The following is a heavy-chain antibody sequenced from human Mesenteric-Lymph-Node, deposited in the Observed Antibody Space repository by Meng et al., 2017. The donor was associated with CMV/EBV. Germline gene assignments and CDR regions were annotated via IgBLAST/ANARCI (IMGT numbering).Heavy chain of an antibody. J-gene: IGHJ4*02. CDR2: INHSGST. CDR3: ARGMGATGPLDFDY. CDR1: GRSSSGYY. Sequence: AVYGRSSSGYYCSCIRQPPGKGLEWIGEINHSGSTNYSPSLKSRVTISVDTSKNQFSLKLSSVTAADTAVYYCARGMGATGPLDFDYWGQGTLVTVSS. V-gene: IGHV4-34*01. D-gene: IGHD1-26*01.